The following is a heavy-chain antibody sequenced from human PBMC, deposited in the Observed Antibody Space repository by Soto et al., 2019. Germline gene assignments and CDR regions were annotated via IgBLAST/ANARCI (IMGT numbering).Heavy chain of an antibody. D-gene: IGHD6-19*01. Sequence: EVQLVESGGGWIQPGGSLRLSFAAPGFTVSSKYMTWVRQAPGKGLGWVSVIYGGGTTYYADSVKGRFTISRDNSKNTLYLQVNSLRAEDTAVYYCVQTTGWPGFDFWGQGTLVTVSS. J-gene: IGHJ4*02. CDR2: IYGGGTT. CDR3: VQTTGWPGFDF. V-gene: IGHV3-53*01. CDR1: GFTVSSKY.